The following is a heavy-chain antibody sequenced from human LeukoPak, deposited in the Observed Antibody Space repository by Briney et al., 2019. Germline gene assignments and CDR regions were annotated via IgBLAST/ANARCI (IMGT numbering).Heavy chain of an antibody. CDR1: GGSISSGGYY. J-gene: IGHJ4*02. CDR3: ARADLPAAPYYFDY. Sequence: SETLSLTCTVSGGSISSGGYYWSWIRQHPGKGLEWIGYIYYSGSTYYNPSLKSRVTISVDTSKNQFSLKLSSVTAADTAVYYCARADLPAAPYYFDYWGQGTLVTVSS. D-gene: IGHD2-2*01. CDR2: IYYSGST. V-gene: IGHV4-31*03.